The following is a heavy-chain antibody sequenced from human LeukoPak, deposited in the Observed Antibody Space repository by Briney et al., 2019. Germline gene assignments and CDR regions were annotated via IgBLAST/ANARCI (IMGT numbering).Heavy chain of an antibody. CDR2: ISSSGSTI. V-gene: IGHV3-48*03. J-gene: IGHJ3*02. D-gene: IGHD3/OR15-3a*01. CDR3: AREARDYDAFDI. Sequence: PGGSLRLSCAASGFTFSSYEMNWVRQAPGKGLEWVSYISSSGSTIYYADSVKGRFTISRDNAKNSLYLQMNSLRAEDTAVYYCAREARDYDAFDIWGQGTMVTVSS. CDR1: GFTFSSYE.